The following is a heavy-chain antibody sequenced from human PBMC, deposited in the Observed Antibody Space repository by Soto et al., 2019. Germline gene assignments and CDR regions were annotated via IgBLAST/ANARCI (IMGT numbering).Heavy chain of an antibody. V-gene: IGHV1-3*01. D-gene: IGHD2-2*01. CDR3: ARDRPAVMGNWFDP. CDR2: INAGNGNT. J-gene: IGHJ5*02. Sequence: GASVKVSCKASGYTFTSYAMHWVRQAPGQRLEWMGWINAGNGNTKYSQKFQGRVTITRDTSASTAYMELSSLRSEDTAVYYCARDRPAVMGNWFDPWGQVPSVTASS. CDR1: GYTFTSYA.